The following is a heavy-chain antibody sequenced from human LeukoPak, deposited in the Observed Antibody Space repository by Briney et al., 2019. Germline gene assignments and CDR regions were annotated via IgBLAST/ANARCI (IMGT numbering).Heavy chain of an antibody. Sequence: GGSLRLSCAASGFTFSSYAMSWVRQAPGKGLEWGSAISGSGGSTYYADSVKGRFTISRDNSKNTLYLQMNSLRAEDRAVYYCAKLNDFWSGYYDYWGQGTLVTVSS. D-gene: IGHD3-3*01. V-gene: IGHV3-23*01. CDR1: GFTFSSYA. CDR3: AKLNDFWSGYYDY. J-gene: IGHJ4*02. CDR2: ISGSGGST.